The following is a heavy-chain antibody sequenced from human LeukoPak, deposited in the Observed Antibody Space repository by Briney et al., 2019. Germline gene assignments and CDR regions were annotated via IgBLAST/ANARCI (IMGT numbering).Heavy chain of an antibody. CDR1: GFTFSDYF. V-gene: IGHV3-11*01. Sequence: GGSLRLSCEASGFTFSDYFRSWVRQPPGKGLGGVAYISSSTTTIHYAESVRGRFTISRDNAENSLYLHMNSLRAEDTAVYYCTRERNNDFDAFDLWGQGTLVTVSS. J-gene: IGHJ3*01. D-gene: IGHD1/OR15-1a*01. CDR3: TRERNNDFDAFDL. CDR2: ISSSTTTI.